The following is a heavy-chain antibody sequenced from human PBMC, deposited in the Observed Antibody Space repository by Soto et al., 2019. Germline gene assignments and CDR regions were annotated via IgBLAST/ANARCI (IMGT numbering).Heavy chain of an antibody. Sequence: SLRLSCAASGFTFSRYWMHWVRQAPGKGLVWVSRINPDGSSTNYADSVKGRFTISRDSAKNTLYLQVNSARVEDTAVYYCARGGEDTAMAHEYWGQGTLVTVSS. V-gene: IGHV3-74*01. CDR2: INPDGSST. CDR1: GFTFSRYW. CDR3: ARGGEDTAMAHEY. J-gene: IGHJ4*02. D-gene: IGHD5-18*01.